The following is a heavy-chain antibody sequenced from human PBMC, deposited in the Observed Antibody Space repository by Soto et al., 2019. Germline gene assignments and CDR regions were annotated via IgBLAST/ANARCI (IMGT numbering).Heavy chain of an antibody. J-gene: IGHJ4*02. Sequence: ASETLSLTCAVYGGSFSNYYWTWIRRPPGRGLEWIGEINHNGSTNYNPSLKSRLTISVDTSRNQFSLKLSSVTAADTAMYYCARDRVYNYRYLDYWGQGTRVIVSS. V-gene: IGHV4-34*01. D-gene: IGHD3-16*02. CDR1: GGSFSNYY. CDR2: INHNGST. CDR3: ARDRVYNYRYLDY.